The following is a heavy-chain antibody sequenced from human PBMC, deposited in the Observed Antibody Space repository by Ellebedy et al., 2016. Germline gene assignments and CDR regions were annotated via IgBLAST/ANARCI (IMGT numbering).Heavy chain of an antibody. CDR1: GGSISSGSYY. CDR2: IYTSGST. J-gene: IGHJ4*02. CDR3: ARGQLALGY. D-gene: IGHD6-6*01. Sequence: SETLSLXXTVSGGSISSGSYYWSWIRQPAGKGLEWIGRIYTSGSTNYNPSLKSRVTMSVDTSKNQFSLKLSSVTAADTAVYYCARGQLALGYWGQGTLVTVSS. V-gene: IGHV4-61*02.